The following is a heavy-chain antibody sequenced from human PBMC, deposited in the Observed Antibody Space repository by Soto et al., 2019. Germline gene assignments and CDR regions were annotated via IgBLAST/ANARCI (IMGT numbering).Heavy chain of an antibody. CDR3: VRRHVSATGIDWFDP. CDR2: IYYSGTT. V-gene: IGHV4-59*03. Sequence: SETLSLTCTVSGGSISGYYWSWIRQPPGKGLEWIGDIYYSGTTNYNSSLKSRVTISVDTSASTAYMELSSLRSEDTAVYYCVRRHVSATGIDWFDPWGQGTLVTVSS. J-gene: IGHJ5*02. CDR1: GGSISGYY. D-gene: IGHD6-13*01.